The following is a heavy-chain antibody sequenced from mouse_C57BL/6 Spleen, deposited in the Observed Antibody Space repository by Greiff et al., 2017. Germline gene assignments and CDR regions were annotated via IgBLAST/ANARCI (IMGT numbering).Heavy chain of an antibody. CDR2: ISSGGSYT. CDR3: EGLTGPWFAY. CDR1: GFTFSSYG. V-gene: IGHV5-6*01. Sequence: EVKLMESGGDLVKPGGSLKLSCAASGFTFSSYGMSWVRQTPDKRLEWVATISSGGSYTYYPDSVKGRLAISRDNAKNTLYLQMSNLKSEDTAMYYCEGLTGPWFAYWGQGTLVTVSA. D-gene: IGHD2-13*01. J-gene: IGHJ3*01.